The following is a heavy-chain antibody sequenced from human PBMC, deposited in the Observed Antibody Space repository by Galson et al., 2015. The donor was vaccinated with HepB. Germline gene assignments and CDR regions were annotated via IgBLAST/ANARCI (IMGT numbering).Heavy chain of an antibody. V-gene: IGHV3-7*01. Sequence: SLRLSCAASGFTFSMYWMNWFRQTPGKGLEWVANIKQDGSEKYYVDSVRGRFTISRDNTANALYLQMNSLRAEDTAVYYCARDYDPSARPLSYFDLWGRGTLVTVSS. CDR2: IKQDGSEK. J-gene: IGHJ2*01. CDR1: GFTFSMYW. CDR3: ARDYDPSARPLSYFDL. D-gene: IGHD3-3*01.